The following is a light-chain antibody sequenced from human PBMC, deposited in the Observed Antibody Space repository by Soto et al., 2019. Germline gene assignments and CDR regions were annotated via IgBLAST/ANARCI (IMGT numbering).Light chain of an antibody. CDR2: AAS. CDR3: QQSYSTPPT. V-gene: IGKV1-39*01. Sequence: DIQMTQSPSSLSASVGDRVTMTGRASQSISSYLNWYQQKPGKAPKLLIYAASSLQSGVPSRFSGSGSGTDFTLTISSLQPEDFATYYCQQSYSTPPTFGQGTRLEIK. CDR1: QSISSY. J-gene: IGKJ5*01.